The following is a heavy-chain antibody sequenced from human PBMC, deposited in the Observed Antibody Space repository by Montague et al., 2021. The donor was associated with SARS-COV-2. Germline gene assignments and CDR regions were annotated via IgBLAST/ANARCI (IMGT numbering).Heavy chain of an antibody. Sequence: CAISGDSDAVVKLRCRSEEQTPELQLRRLLGCCYMLKKKNDYAVAVTRRRTINPDTSKNQISLQLNSVTPEDTAVYYCARTSAYSDYWGQGTLVTVSS. D-gene: IGHD5-12*01. CDR2: CCYMLKKKN. V-gene: IGHV6-1*01. CDR1: GDSDAVVKLR. CDR3: ARTSAYSDY. J-gene: IGHJ4*02.